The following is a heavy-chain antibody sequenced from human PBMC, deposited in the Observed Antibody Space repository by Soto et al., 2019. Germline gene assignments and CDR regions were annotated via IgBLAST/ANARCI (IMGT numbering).Heavy chain of an antibody. CDR2: INSDGSTT. J-gene: IGHJ4*02. CDR1: GFTFSSYW. Sequence: PGESLKISCAASGFTFSSYWMHWVRQAPGKGLVWVSRINSDGSTTNYADSVKGRFTISRDNAKNTLYLQMNSLRVEDTAVYYCVRPGSYCISTSCSPYFDYWGQGTLVTVSS. V-gene: IGHV3-74*01. CDR3: VRPGSYCISTSCSPYFDY. D-gene: IGHD2-2*01.